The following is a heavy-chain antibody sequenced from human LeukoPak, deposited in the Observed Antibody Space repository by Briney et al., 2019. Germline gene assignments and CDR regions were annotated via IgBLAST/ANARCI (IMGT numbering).Heavy chain of an antibody. Sequence: ASVKVSCKASGYTFTGYYMHWVRQAPGQGLEWMGWINPNSGGTNYAQKFQGRVTMTRDTSISTAYMELSRLRSDDTAVYYCAREAVAAITGSDYWGQGTLVTVSS. V-gene: IGHV1-2*02. CDR1: GYTFTGYY. D-gene: IGHD6-19*01. CDR2: INPNSGGT. J-gene: IGHJ4*02. CDR3: AREAVAAITGSDY.